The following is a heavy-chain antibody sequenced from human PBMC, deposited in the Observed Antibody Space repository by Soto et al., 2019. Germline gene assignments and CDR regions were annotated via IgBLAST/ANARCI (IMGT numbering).Heavy chain of an antibody. CDR1: GFTFSDYY. CDR3: AREIVSGSPSHYHYGMEV. CDR2: ISSSGSTI. V-gene: IGHV3-11*01. Sequence: QVQLVESGGGLVKPGGSLRLSCAASGFTFSDYYMSWIRQAPGKGLEWVSYISSSGSTIYYADSVKGRFTMSRDNAKNSLYLQMNSLRAEDTAVYYCAREIVSGSPSHYHYGMEVCGQGTTVTVSS. D-gene: IGHD1-26*01. J-gene: IGHJ6*02.